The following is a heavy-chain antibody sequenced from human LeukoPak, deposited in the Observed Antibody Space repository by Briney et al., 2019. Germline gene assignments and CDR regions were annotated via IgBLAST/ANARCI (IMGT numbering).Heavy chain of an antibody. J-gene: IGHJ3*02. Sequence: SVKVSCKASGGTFSSYAISWVRQAPGQGLEWMGRIIPILGIANYAQKFQGRVTITADKSTSTAYVELSSLRSEDTAVYYCARDSSTIYYDDAFDIWGQGTMVTVSS. V-gene: IGHV1-69*04. CDR3: ARDSSTIYYDDAFDI. CDR1: GGTFSSYA. CDR2: IIPILGIA. D-gene: IGHD3-22*01.